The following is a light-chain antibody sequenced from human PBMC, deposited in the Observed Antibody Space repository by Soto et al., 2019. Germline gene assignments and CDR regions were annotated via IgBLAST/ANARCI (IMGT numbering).Light chain of an antibody. CDR2: DAS. CDR1: QSIGRW. CDR3: QQYDTYPWT. V-gene: IGKV1-5*01. J-gene: IGKJ1*01. Sequence: DIQMTQSPSTLSASVGDRVTITCRASQSIGRWLAWYQQKPGKAPKLLIYDASSLESGVPSRFSGSGSGTEFTLTISSLRPDDFATYFCQQYDTYPWTFGQGTKVDIK.